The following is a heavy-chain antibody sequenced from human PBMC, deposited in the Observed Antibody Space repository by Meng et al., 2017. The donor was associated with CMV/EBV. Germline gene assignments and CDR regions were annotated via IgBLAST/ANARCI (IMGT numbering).Heavy chain of an antibody. CDR1: GFTVSSNY. Sequence: LEVVESGGGFVQPGGSLRLSCAASGFTVSSNYMSWIRQPPGKGLEWIGYIYYSGSTYYNPSLKSRVTISVDTSKNQFSLKLSSVTAADTAVYYCARVGRTSCYDYWGQGTLVTVSS. D-gene: IGHD2-2*01. CDR3: ARVGRTSCYDY. V-gene: IGHV4-30-4*08. CDR2: IYYSGST. J-gene: IGHJ4*02.